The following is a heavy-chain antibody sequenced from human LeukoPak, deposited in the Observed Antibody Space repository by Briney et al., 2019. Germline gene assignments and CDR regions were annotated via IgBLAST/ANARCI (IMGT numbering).Heavy chain of an antibody. CDR3: ARPSYSSSSVFSY. CDR2: ISGSGGST. V-gene: IGHV3-23*01. J-gene: IGHJ4*02. Sequence: GGSLRLSCAASGFTFSSYAMSWVRQAPGKGLEWVSAISGSGGSTYYADSVKGRFTISRDNSKNTLYLQMNSLGAEDTAVYYCARPSYSSSSVFSYWGQGTPVTVSS. D-gene: IGHD6-6*01. CDR1: GFTFSSYA.